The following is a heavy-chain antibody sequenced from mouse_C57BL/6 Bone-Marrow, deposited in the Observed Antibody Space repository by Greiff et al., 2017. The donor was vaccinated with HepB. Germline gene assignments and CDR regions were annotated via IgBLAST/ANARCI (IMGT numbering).Heavy chain of an antibody. CDR3: ARDDYDAGAMDY. CDR2: INPNNGGT. CDR1: GYTFTDYY. D-gene: IGHD2-4*01. V-gene: IGHV1-26*01. Sequence: EVQLQQSGPELVKPGASVKISCKASGYTFTDYYMNWVKQSHGKSLEWIGGINPNNGGTSYNQKFKGKATLTVDKSSSTVYMELRSLTSEDSAVYYCARDDYDAGAMDYWGQGTSVTVSS. J-gene: IGHJ4*01.